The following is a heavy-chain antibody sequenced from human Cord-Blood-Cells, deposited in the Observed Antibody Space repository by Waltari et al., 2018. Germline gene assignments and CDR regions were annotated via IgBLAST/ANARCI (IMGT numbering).Heavy chain of an antibody. CDR2: INAGNGNT. Sequence: QVQLVQSGAEVKKHGASVKVSCKASGYTFTSYALHWVRQAPGQRLAWMGWINAGNGNTKDSQKCQGRVTITRDTAASTAYMELSSLGSEDTAVYYCARDRCTNGVCYFDYWGQGTLVTVSS. J-gene: IGHJ4*02. CDR3: ARDRCTNGVCYFDY. V-gene: IGHV1-3*01. D-gene: IGHD2-8*01. CDR1: GYTFTSYA.